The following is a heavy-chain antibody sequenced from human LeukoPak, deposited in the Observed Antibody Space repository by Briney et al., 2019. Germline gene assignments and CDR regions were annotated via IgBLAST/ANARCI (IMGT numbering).Heavy chain of an antibody. CDR1: GGSISSYY. V-gene: IGHV4-59*08. Sequence: PSETLSLTCTVSGGSISSYYWSWIRQPPGKGLEWIGYIYYSGSTNYNPSLKSRVTISVDTSKNLFSLKLSSVTAADTAVYYCARRGGVPAALGGMDVWGQGTTVTVSS. CDR2: IYYSGST. J-gene: IGHJ6*02. D-gene: IGHD2-2*01. CDR3: ARRGGVPAALGGMDV.